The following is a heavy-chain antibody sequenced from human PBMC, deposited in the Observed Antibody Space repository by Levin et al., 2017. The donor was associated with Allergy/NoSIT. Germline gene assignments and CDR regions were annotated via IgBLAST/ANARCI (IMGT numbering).Heavy chain of an antibody. CDR2: IYYSGST. Sequence: SETLSLTCTVSGGSISSYYWSWIRQPPGKGLEWIGYIYYSGSTNYNPSLKSRVTISVDTSKNQFSLKLSSVTAADTAVYYCARVPYSSGGYPEYWGRGTLVTVSS. D-gene: IGHD6-19*01. J-gene: IGHJ4*02. CDR3: ARVPYSSGGYPEY. CDR1: GGSISSYY. V-gene: IGHV4-59*01.